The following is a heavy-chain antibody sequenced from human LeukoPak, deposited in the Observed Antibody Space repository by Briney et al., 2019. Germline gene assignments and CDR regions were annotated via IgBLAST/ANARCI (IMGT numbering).Heavy chain of an antibody. CDR3: AKLKQWQPQRYFFEY. CDR1: GVTFSGYA. Sequence: GGALRVSSAAPGVTFSGYAMSWVREGPGKGRGWGSTFRGNSSISYADAVKGRVTLSRDNSQNTLSLQMHSLRAEDTAVYYCAKLKQWQPQRYFFEYWGQGALVTVAS. J-gene: IGHJ4*02. V-gene: IGHV3-23*01. CDR2: FRGNSSI. D-gene: IGHD6-19*01.